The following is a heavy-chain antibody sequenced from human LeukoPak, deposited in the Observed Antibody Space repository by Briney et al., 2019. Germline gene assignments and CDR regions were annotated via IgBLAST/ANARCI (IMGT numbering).Heavy chain of an antibody. CDR3: AKSGGYGLIDY. CDR2: IYSSGST. J-gene: IGHJ4*02. CDR1: GGSISSSSYY. V-gene: IGHV4-39*01. Sequence: SETLSLTCTVSGGSISSSSYYWGWIRQPPGKGLEWIGSIYSSGSTYYNASLQSRVTISIETSKNQISLRLNSVTAADTAMYYCAKSGGYGLIDYWGQGTPVTVSS. D-gene: IGHD1-26*01.